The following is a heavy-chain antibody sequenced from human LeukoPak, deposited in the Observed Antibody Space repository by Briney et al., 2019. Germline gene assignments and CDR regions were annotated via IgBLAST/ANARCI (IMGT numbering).Heavy chain of an antibody. CDR2: INAGNGNT. CDR3: ARDDAMIVVVTFDY. D-gene: IGHD3-22*01. V-gene: IGHV1-3*01. CDR1: GYTFTSYA. Sequence: ASVKASCKASGYTFTSYAMHWVRLAPGQRLEWMGWINAGNGNTKYSQKFQGRVTITRDTSASTAYMELSSLRSEDTAVYYCARDDAMIVVVTFDYWGQGTLVTVSS. J-gene: IGHJ4*02.